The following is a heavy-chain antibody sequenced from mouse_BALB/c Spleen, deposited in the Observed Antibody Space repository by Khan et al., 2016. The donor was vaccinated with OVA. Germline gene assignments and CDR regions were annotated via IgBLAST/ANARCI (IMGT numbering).Heavy chain of an antibody. J-gene: IGHJ3*01. CDR1: GYSFTSYY. CDR2: IDPFSGGT. V-gene: IGHV1S135*01. CDR3: TRHGYVAWFTY. D-gene: IGHD2-2*01. Sequence: EVQLVESGPELMKPGASVKISCKASGYSFTSYYIHWVMQSHGKSLEWIGYIDPFSGGTTYNQKFKGKATLTVDKSSSTAYIQLSNLTSEDSAVYYCTRHGYVAWFTYWGQGTLVTVSA.